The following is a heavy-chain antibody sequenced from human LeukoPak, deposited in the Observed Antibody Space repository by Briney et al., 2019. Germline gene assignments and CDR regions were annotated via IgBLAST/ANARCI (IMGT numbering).Heavy chain of an antibody. CDR2: ISYDGSNK. J-gene: IGHJ4*02. V-gene: IGHV3-30-3*01. D-gene: IGHD3-10*01. Sequence: GGSLRLSCAASGFTFSSNAMHWVRQAPGKGLEWVAVISYDGSNKHYADSVKGRFTISRDNSKNTLYLQMNSLRAEDTAVYYCARDPGRFGGYFDYWGQGTLVTVSS. CDR3: ARDPGRFGGYFDY. CDR1: GFTFSSNA.